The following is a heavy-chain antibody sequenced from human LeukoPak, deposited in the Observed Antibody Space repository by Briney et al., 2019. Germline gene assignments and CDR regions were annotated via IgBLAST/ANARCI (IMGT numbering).Heavy chain of an antibody. Sequence: GGSLRLSCAASGCTFSNYSMSWVRQAPGKGLEWVSTISGTGGTTYYADSVKGRFTISRDNSKNTLFLQFNSLRADDTAVYYCARGKVLYAAFDYWGQGTLVTVSS. V-gene: IGHV3-23*01. CDR1: GCTFSNYS. J-gene: IGHJ4*02. CDR3: ARGKVLYAAFDY. D-gene: IGHD2-2*02. CDR2: ISGTGGTT.